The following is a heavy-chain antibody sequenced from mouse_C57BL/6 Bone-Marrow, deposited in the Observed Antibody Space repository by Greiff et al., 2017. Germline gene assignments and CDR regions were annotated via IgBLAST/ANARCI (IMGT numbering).Heavy chain of an antibody. CDR1: GYTFTSYW. V-gene: IGHV1-64*01. CDR2: IHPNSGST. CDR3: ARDGSSYWYFDV. J-gene: IGHJ1*03. Sequence: QVQLQQPGAELVKPGASVKLSCKASGYTFTSYWMHWVKQRPGPGLEWIGMIHPNSGSTNYNEKFKSKATLTVDKSSSTAYMQLSSLTSEDSAVYYCARDGSSYWYFDVWGTGTTVTVSS. D-gene: IGHD1-1*01.